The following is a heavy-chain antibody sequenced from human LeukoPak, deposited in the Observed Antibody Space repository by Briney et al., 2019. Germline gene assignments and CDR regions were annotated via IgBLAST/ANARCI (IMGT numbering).Heavy chain of an antibody. CDR3: TKETPQMDV. Sequence: TGGSLRLSCSASGFTFSSYEMNWVRPAPGLGLKWVAYISSTVKTVHYAGSVKGRFTSSRDNAKNYLYLQMNRLRAEDTAVYYCTKETPQMDVWGKGTTVTVSS. D-gene: IGHD2-15*01. CDR2: ISSTVKTV. V-gene: IGHV3-48*03. J-gene: IGHJ6*04. CDR1: GFTFSSYE.